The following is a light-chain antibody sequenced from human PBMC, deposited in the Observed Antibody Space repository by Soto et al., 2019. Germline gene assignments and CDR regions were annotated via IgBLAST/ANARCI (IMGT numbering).Light chain of an antibody. CDR2: GNT. Sequence: QSALTQPPSVSGAPGRRITISCTGSSSNIGADFDVYWYQQLPGAAPKLLIYGNTNRPSGVPDRFSGSKSGTSASLAITGLQAEDEADYYCQSYDRSLTGVFGTGTKVTVL. V-gene: IGLV1-40*01. J-gene: IGLJ1*01. CDR3: QSYDRSLTGV. CDR1: SSNIGADFD.